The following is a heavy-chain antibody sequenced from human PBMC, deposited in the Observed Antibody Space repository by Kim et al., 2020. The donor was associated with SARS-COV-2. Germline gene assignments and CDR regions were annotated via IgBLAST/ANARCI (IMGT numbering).Heavy chain of an antibody. CDR2: INHSGST. Sequence: SETLSLTCAVYGGSFSGYYWSWIRQPPGKGLEWIGEINHSGSTNYNPSLKSRVTISVDTSKNQFSLKLSSVTAADTAVYYCARTVGTTHYGMDVWGQGTTVTVSS. CDR3: ARTVGTTHYGMDV. J-gene: IGHJ6*02. D-gene: IGHD2-2*01. CDR1: GGSFSGYY. V-gene: IGHV4-34*01.